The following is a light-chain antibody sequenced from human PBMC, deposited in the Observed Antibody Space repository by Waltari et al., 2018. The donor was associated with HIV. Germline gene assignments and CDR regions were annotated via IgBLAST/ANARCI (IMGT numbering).Light chain of an antibody. V-gene: IGKV3-20*01. CDR1: QSVSSSY. Sequence: EIVLTQSPGTLSLSPGERATLSCRARQSVSSSYLAWYQQRPGQAPRLLIYGASSRATGIPDRFSGSGSGTDFTLTISRLEPEDFAVYYCQQYGSPWTFGQGTKVEI. CDR2: GAS. J-gene: IGKJ1*01. CDR3: QQYGSPWT.